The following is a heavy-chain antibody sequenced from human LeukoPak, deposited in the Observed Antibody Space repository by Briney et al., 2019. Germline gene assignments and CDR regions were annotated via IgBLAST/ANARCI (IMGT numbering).Heavy chain of an antibody. D-gene: IGHD3-3*01. CDR2: IYYSGST. V-gene: IGHV4-30-4*08. CDR3: ARSLFLRFSDY. CDR1: GGSISSGDYY. J-gene: IGHJ4*02. Sequence: SETVSLTCTVSGGSISSGDYYWSWIRQPPGKGLEWIGYIYYSGSTYYNPSLKSRVTISVDTSKNQFSLKLSSVTAADTAVYYCARSLFLRFSDYWGQGTLVTVSS.